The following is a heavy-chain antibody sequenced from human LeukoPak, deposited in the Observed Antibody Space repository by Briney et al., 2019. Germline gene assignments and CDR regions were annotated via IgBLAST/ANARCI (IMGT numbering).Heavy chain of an antibody. CDR2: ISGSGGST. J-gene: IGHJ4*02. Sequence: GGSLRLSCAASGFTFSSYWMSWVRQAPGKGLEWVSAISGSGGSTYYADSVKGRFTISRDNSKNTLYLQMDSLRAEDTAVYYCAKLHSSSWYGGFFDYWGQGTLVTVSS. D-gene: IGHD6-13*01. V-gene: IGHV3-23*01. CDR3: AKLHSSSWYGGFFDY. CDR1: GFTFSSYW.